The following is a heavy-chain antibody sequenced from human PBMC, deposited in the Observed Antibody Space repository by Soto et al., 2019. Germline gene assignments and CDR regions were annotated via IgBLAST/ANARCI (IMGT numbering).Heavy chain of an antibody. J-gene: IGHJ6*02. CDR1: GGTFSISG. V-gene: IGHV1-69*01. Sequence: QVQLVQSGAEVKKPGSSVKVSCKASGGTFSISGISWVRQAPGQGLEWMGGIIPVFGRANYAQKFQGRVTITADESTSTAYMELSSLRSEDTAVYYCARDRGSYSHYGIDVWGQGTTVTVSS. CDR2: IIPVFGRA. CDR3: ARDRGSYSHYGIDV. D-gene: IGHD1-26*01.